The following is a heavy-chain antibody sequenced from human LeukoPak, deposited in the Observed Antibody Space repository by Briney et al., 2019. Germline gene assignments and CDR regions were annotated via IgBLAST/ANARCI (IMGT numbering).Heavy chain of an antibody. Sequence: SETLSLTCTVSGGSISSGSCCWSWIRQAAGKGLEWIGRIDTSGGTNYNPSLKSRVTISIDTSKNQVSLKVSSVTAADTAVHYCARDETRWYFALWGRGTLATVSS. CDR3: ARDETRWYFAL. CDR2: IDTSGGT. CDR1: GGSISSGSCC. V-gene: IGHV4-61*02. J-gene: IGHJ2*01.